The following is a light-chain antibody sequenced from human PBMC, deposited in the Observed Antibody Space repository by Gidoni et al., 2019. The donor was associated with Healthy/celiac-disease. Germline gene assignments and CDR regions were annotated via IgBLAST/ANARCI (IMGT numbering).Light chain of an antibody. V-gene: IGLV1-47*01. CDR2: RNN. J-gene: IGLJ3*02. Sequence: QSVLTQPPSASGTPGQRFTISCSGSSSNIGSNYVYWYQQRPGTAPKLLIYRNNQRPSGFPDRFSGSKSGTSASLAISVLRSEDDADYYCAAWDDSLKVFGGGTKLTVL. CDR1: SSNIGSNY. CDR3: AAWDDSLKV.